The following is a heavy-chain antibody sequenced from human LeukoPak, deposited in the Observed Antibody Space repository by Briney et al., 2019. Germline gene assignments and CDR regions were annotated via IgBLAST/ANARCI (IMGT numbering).Heavy chain of an antibody. D-gene: IGHD1-26*01. CDR3: ARKQTVGATHAFDI. CDR2: IIPIFGTA. J-gene: IGHJ3*02. CDR1: SYTFTSYG. Sequence: SVKVSCKASSYTFTSYGISWVRQAPGQGLEWMGEIIPIFGTANYAQKLQGRATITADGSTRTAYMELSSLRSEDTAVYYCARKQTVGATHAFDIWGQGTMVIVSS. V-gene: IGHV1-69*13.